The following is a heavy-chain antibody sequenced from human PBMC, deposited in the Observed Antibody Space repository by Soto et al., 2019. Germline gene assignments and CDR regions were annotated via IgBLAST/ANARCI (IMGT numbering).Heavy chain of an antibody. CDR3: ARLHGASPDALDF. CDR2: IDPSDSYS. J-gene: IGHJ3*01. CDR1: GYNFNTFW. V-gene: IGHV5-10-1*01. Sequence: GESLKISCKGSGYNFNTFWISWLRQMPGKGLEWMGRIDPSDSYSDYSPSFKGHVSISSDKSVTTAYLTWSSLKASDTAIYYCARLHGASPDALDFWGQGTMVTGSS. D-gene: IGHD2-2*01.